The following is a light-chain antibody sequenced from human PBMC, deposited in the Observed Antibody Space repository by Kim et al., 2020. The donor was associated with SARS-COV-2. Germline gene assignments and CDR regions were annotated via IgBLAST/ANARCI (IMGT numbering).Light chain of an antibody. CDR3: HQYDGSPFT. CDR2: GAS. V-gene: IGKV3-20*01. Sequence: SPGERATLSCRASQSVSSSYLAWYQQKPGQAPRLLIYGASSRATGIPDRFSGSGSATDFTLTISRLEPEDLAVYYCHQYDGSPFTFGPGTKVDIK. J-gene: IGKJ3*01. CDR1: QSVSSSY.